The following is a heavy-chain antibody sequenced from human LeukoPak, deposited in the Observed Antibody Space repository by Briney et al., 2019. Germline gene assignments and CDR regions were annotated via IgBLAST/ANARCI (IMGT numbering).Heavy chain of an antibody. D-gene: IGHD1-20*01. J-gene: IGHJ4*01. CDR3: VAYNWNYPDY. CDR2: IRPDGTGT. V-gene: IGHV3-74*01. CDR1: GFSFGSYY. Sequence: GGSLRLSCAASGFSFGSYYMYWVRQAPEKGLVWVSRIRPDGTGTAYADSVKGRFTISRVNAKNTLYLQMNSLRAEDTAVYYCVAYNWNYPDYWGQGTLVTVSS.